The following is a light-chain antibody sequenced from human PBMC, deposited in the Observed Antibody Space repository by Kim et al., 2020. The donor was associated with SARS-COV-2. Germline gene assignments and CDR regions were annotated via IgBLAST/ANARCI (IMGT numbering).Light chain of an antibody. CDR1: KLGDKY. Sequence: PVQTASVTCSGDKLGDKYVCWYQQQPGQSPVLVIYQDTKRPSGIPERFSGSNSGNTATLTISGTQAMDEADYYCQAWDSSTHVVFGGGTQLTVL. CDR2: QDT. CDR3: QAWDSSTHVV. J-gene: IGLJ2*01. V-gene: IGLV3-1*01.